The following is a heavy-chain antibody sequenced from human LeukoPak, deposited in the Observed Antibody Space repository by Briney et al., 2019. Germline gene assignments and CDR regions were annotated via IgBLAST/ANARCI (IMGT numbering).Heavy chain of an antibody. CDR3: ARDVGYSSTINYNWFDP. J-gene: IGHJ5*02. CDR2: IYTSGST. CDR1: GGSISSGSYY. V-gene: IGHV4-61*02. D-gene: IGHD6-13*01. Sequence: SETLSLTCTVSGGSISSGSYYWSWIRQPAGKGLEWIGRIYTSGSTNYNPSLKSRVTISVDTSKNQFSLKLSSVTAADTAVYYCARDVGYSSTINYNWFDPWGQGTLVTVSS.